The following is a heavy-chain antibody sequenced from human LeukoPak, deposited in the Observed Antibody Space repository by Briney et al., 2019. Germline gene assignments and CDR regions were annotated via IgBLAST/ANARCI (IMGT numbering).Heavy chain of an antibody. V-gene: IGHV3-23*01. CDR3: ARVQRGIAVALDY. CDR1: GFTFSSFG. J-gene: IGHJ4*02. Sequence: GGSLRLSCAASGFTFSSFGMTWVRQAPGKGLEWVSAISDNGGSIFYADSVKGRFTISRDNVKNLLYLQMNSLRAEDTAVYYCARVQRGIAVALDYWGQGTLATVSS. CDR2: ISDNGGSI. D-gene: IGHD6-19*01.